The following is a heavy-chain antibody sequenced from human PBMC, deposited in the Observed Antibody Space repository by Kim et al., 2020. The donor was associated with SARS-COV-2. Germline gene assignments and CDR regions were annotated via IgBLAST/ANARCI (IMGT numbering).Heavy chain of an antibody. D-gene: IGHD6-19*01. CDR3: ARADSSGWYGMDV. J-gene: IGHJ6*02. CDR1: GGSISSYY. CDR2: IYYSGST. V-gene: IGHV4-59*08. Sequence: SETLSLTCTVSGGSISSYYWSWIRQPPGKGLEWIGYIYYSGSTNYNPSLKSRVTISVDTSKNQFSLKLSSVTAADTAVYYCARADSSGWYGMDVWGQGTTVTVSS.